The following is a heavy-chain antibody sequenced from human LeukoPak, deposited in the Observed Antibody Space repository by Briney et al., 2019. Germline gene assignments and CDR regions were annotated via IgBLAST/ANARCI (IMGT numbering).Heavy chain of an antibody. CDR1: GDSISNGNW. D-gene: IGHD4/OR15-4a*01. CDR3: ARSLDYSLSY. CDR2: IYHSGGT. V-gene: IGHV4-4*02. J-gene: IGHJ4*02. Sequence: PSETLSLTCAVSGDSISNGNWWTWVRQPPGKGLEWIGEIYHSGGTNYNPSPKSRVTISVDKSKNQFSLKLSSVTAADTAVYFCARSLDYSLSYWGQGTLVTVSS.